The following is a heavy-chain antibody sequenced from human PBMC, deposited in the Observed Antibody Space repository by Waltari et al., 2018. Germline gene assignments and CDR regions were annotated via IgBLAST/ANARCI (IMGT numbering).Heavy chain of an antibody. CDR3: AATRIAAAVVIYYYYMDV. V-gene: IGHV1-69*04. D-gene: IGHD6-13*01. J-gene: IGHJ6*03. Sequence: QVQLVQSGAEVKKPGSSVKVSCKASGGTFSSYAISWVRQAPGQGLEWMGGIFPILGIANYAQKFQGRVTITADESTSTAYMELSSLRSEDTAVYYCAATRIAAAVVIYYYYMDVWGKGTTVTVSS. CDR1: GGTFSSYA. CDR2: IFPILGIA.